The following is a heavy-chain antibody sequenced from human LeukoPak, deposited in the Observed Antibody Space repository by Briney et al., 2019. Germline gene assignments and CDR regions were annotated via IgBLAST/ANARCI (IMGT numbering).Heavy chain of an antibody. Sequence: MPSETLSLTCTVSGGSISSGDYYWSWIRQPPGKGLEWIGYIYYSGSTYYNPSLKSRVTISVDTSKNQFSLKLSSVTAADTAVYYCARVDYYGSGSYHYYFDYWGQGTLVTVSS. CDR1: GGSISSGDYY. CDR3: ARVDYYGSGSYHYYFDY. V-gene: IGHV4-30-4*01. D-gene: IGHD3-10*01. J-gene: IGHJ4*02. CDR2: IYYSGST.